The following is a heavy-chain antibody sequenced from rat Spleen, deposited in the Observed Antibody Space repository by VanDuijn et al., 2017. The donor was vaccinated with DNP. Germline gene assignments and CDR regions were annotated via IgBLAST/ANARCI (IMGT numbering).Heavy chain of an antibody. D-gene: IGHD1-9*01. CDR2: ISPSGGST. J-gene: IGHJ2*01. Sequence: EVQLVESGGGLVQPGRSLKLSCAASGFTFSNYDMAWVRQAPTKGLEWVASISPSGGSTYYRDSVKGRFTVSRDNAKSSLYLQMDSLRSEDTATYYCATPAYYAYKGDFWGQGVMVAVSS. V-gene: IGHV5-25*01. CDR1: GFTFSNYD. CDR3: ATPAYYAYKGDF.